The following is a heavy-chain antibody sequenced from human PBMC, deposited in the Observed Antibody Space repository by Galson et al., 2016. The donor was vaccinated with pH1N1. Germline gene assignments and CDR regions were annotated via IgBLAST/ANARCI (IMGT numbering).Heavy chain of an antibody. CDR3: ARGQASVSTSYYYGMDV. D-gene: IGHD4-11*01. Sequence: SVKVSCKASGGTFNNYPISWLRQAPGHGLEWMGRIIPIFGTANYAQKFQGRVTITADKSASTAYMELSSLRSEDTAVYYCARGQASVSTSYYYGMDVWGQGTLVVVSS. V-gene: IGHV1-69*06. CDR2: IIPIFGTA. CDR1: GGTFNNYP. J-gene: IGHJ6*02.